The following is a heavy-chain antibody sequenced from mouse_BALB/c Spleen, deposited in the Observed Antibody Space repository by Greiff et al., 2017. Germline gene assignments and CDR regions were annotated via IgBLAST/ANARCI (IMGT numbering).Heavy chain of an antibody. Sequence: EVQGVESGGGLVKPGGSLKLSCAASGFTFSSYAMSWVRQTPEKRLEWVATISSGGSYTYYPDSVKGRFTISRDNAKNTLYLEMSSLRSEDTAMYYCAREGLRRDWFAYWGQGTLVTVSA. J-gene: IGHJ3*01. CDR2: ISSGGSYT. D-gene: IGHD2-4*01. CDR1: GFTFSSYA. CDR3: AREGLRRDWFAY. V-gene: IGHV5-9-3*01.